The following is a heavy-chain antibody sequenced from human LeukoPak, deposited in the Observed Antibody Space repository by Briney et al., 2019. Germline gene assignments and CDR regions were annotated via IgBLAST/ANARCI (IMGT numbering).Heavy chain of an antibody. CDR3: ASHYTSGWWE. J-gene: IGHJ4*02. CDR1: GFTLGSYW. CDR2: IYNGGTT. V-gene: IGHV3-53*01. Sequence: QPGGSLRLSCAASGFTLGSYWMTWVRQAPGKGLEWVSVIYNGGTTYYADSVKGRFTISRDNSKNTLYLQMNSLRAEDTAVYYCASHYTSGWWEWGQGTLVTVSS. D-gene: IGHD6-19*01.